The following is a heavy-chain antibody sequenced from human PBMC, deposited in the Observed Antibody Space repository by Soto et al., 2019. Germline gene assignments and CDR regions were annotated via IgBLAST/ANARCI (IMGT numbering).Heavy chain of an antibody. Sequence: SETLSLTCAISGDSVSSNSAAWNWIRQSPSRGLEWLGRTYYRSKWYNDYAVSVKSRITINPDTSKNQFSLQLNSVTPEDTAVYYCARGNTYYYDSSGYYEYWGQGTLVTVSS. J-gene: IGHJ4*02. CDR1: GDSVSSNSAA. CDR3: ARGNTYYYDSSGYYEY. CDR2: TYYRSKWYN. V-gene: IGHV6-1*01. D-gene: IGHD3-22*01.